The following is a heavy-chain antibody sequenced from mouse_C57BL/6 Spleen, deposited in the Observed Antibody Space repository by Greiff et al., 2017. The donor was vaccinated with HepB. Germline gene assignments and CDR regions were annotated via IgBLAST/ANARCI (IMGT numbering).Heavy chain of an antibody. CDR2: ISSGGSYT. J-gene: IGHJ4*01. D-gene: IGHD1-1*01. CDR3: ARHYYGSSYVDYAMDY. Sequence: EVKLVESGGDLVKPGGSLKLSCAASGFTFSSYGMSWVRQTPDKRLEWVATISSGGSYTYYPDSVKGRFTISRDNAKNTLYLQMSSLKSEDTAMYYCARHYYGSSYVDYAMDYWGQGTSVTVSS. V-gene: IGHV5-6*02. CDR1: GFTFSSYG.